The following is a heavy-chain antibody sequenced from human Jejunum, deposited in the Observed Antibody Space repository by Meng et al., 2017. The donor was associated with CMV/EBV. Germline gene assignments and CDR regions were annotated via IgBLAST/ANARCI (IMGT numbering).Heavy chain of an antibody. CDR3: VRDLIRDHSGSWFDS. CDR1: GGYVSDYY. CDR2: ISVSGYS. D-gene: IGHD3-22*01. J-gene: IGHJ5*01. V-gene: IGHV4-4*07. Sequence: GQLEESGPGLVKPSETLYLTCSVSGGYVSDYYWSWIRQSAGKGLEWIGRISVSGYSDSSPSLKSRVTMSVDTSKNQFSLSLNSVTPADTALYYCVRDLIRDHSGSWFDSWGQGTLVTVSS.